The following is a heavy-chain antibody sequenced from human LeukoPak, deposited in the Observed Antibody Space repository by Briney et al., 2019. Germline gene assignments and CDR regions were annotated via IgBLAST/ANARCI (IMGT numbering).Heavy chain of an antibody. CDR2: MLKSGST. D-gene: IGHD4-17*01. V-gene: IGHV3-23*01. CDR3: AKDLTFGDGRWEFVP. Sequence: QPWGSLILSCVASGFILSGYAMSWVRQAPGKGPEWVSGMLKSGSTFYSDSVKGRFTISRDSTTNTLYLQMNSLRSEDTAIYSCAKDLTFGDGRWEFVPWGQGTLVTVSS. J-gene: IGHJ5*02. CDR1: GFILSGYA.